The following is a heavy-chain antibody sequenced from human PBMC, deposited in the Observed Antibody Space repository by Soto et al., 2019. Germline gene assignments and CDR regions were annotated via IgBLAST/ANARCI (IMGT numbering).Heavy chain of an antibody. Sequence: QVQLVESGGGVVQPGRSLRLSCTASGFSISNHGMHWVHQAPGKGPEWVAVISNDGSDTYYGDSVRGRFTVPRDNSKNSLFLQVSSLGVQDTAMYHCAKTLDWWCTFYLWGQGGMVTVSS. CDR1: GFSISNHG. V-gene: IGHV3-30*18. CDR2: ISNDGSDT. J-gene: IGHJ3*01. CDR3: AKTLDWWCTFYL. D-gene: IGHD2-21*01.